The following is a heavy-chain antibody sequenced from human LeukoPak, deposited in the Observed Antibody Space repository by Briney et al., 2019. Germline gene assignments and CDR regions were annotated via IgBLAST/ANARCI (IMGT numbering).Heavy chain of an antibody. J-gene: IGHJ4*02. D-gene: IGHD3-9*01. CDR1: GFTFSSYA. V-gene: IGHV3-30-3*01. CDR2: ISYDGSNK. Sequence: GGSLRLSCAASGFTFSSYAMHWVRQAPGKGLGWVAVISYDGSNKYYADSVKGRFTISRDNSKNTLYLQMNSLRAEDTAVYYCARDQAKRGYDILTGPGCDYWGQGTLVTVSS. CDR3: ARDQAKRGYDILTGPGCDY.